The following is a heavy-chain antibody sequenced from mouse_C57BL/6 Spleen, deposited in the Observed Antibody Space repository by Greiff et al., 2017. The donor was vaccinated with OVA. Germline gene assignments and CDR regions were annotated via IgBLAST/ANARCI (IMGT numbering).Heavy chain of an antibody. CDR3: AKNDGKSWYFDV. CDR2: IWRGGST. V-gene: IGHV2-5*01. CDR1: GFSLTSYG. Sequence: QVHVKQSGPGLVQPSQSLSITCTVSGFSLTSYGVHWVRQSPGKGLEWLGVIWRGGSTDYNAAFISRLSITKDNSKSQVFFKMNSLQADDTAIYYCAKNDGKSWYFDVWGTGTTVTVSS. J-gene: IGHJ1*03.